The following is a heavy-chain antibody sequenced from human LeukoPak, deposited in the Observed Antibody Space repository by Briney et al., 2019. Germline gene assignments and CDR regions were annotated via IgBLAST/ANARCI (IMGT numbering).Heavy chain of an antibody. V-gene: IGHV3-74*01. CDR1: GFPFSSYA. J-gene: IGHJ5*02. Sequence: GGSLRLPCAASGFPFSSYAMYWVRQAPGKGLVWVARIHGDGDNISYADSVRGRFTISRDNAKDTLYLHVNSLRPEDTAVYYCARAQVGAPTDLWGQGTLVTVSS. D-gene: IGHD1-26*01. CDR3: ARAQVGAPTDL. CDR2: IHGDGDNI.